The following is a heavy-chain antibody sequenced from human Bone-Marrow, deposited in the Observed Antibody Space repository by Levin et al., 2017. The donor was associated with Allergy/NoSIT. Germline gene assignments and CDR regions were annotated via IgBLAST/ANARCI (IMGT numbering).Heavy chain of an antibody. V-gene: IGHV3-11*01. J-gene: IGHJ6*03. CDR3: ARDRGIVATLRDYYMDV. CDR2: ITTPGSTM. D-gene: IGHD5-12*01. CDR1: GFTFSDYY. Sequence: NAGGSLRLSCAASGFTFSDYYMSWVRQAPGKGLEWVSYITTPGSTMFYADSVRGRFTISRDNAKNSLYLQMNTLRADDTAVYYCARDRGIVATLRDYYMDVWGKGTTVTVSS.